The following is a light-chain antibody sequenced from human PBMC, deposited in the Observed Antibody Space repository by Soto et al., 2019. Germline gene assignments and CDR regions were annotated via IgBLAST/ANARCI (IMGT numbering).Light chain of an antibody. V-gene: IGKV1-9*01. CDR2: ATS. Sequence: DIQVTQSPLYLSASVGDRVTITCRASQEITSSVAWYQQQPEKAPKLLIFATSRLPTGVPSRFSGSGSGTEFTLTISSLQPEDFATYYCQQVHSFPLTFGPGTKVDIK. J-gene: IGKJ3*01. CDR1: QEITSS. CDR3: QQVHSFPLT.